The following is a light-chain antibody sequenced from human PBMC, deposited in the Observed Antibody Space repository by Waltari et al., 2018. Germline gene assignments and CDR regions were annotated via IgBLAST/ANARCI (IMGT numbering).Light chain of an antibody. J-gene: IGLJ1*01. CDR2: HDG. Sequence: SYLLTQPPSVSVAPGETARITCGGDNIGSYSVDWDQQKPGQAPVLGIFHDGDRPSGIPERFSGSSSGNTATLTISGVEAGDEANYYCQLWHAAITPGVFGTGTEVTV. CDR1: NIGSYS. V-gene: IGLV3-21*04. CDR3: QLWHAAITPGV.